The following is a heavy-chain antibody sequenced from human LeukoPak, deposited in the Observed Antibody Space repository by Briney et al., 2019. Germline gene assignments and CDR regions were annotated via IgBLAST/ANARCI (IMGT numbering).Heavy chain of an antibody. J-gene: IGHJ3*02. V-gene: IGHV4-31*03. Sequence: PSQTLSLTCTVSGGSISSGGYYWSWIRQHPGKGLEWIGYIYYSGSTYYNPSLKSRATISVDTSKNQFSLKLSSVTAADTAVYYCATAKKYLYYYDSSGVDAFDIWGQGTMVTVSS. D-gene: IGHD3-22*01. CDR2: IYYSGST. CDR3: ATAKKYLYYYDSSGVDAFDI. CDR1: GGSISSGGYY.